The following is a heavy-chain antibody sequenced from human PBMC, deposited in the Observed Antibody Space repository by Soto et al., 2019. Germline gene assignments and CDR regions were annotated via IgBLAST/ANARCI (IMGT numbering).Heavy chain of an antibody. V-gene: IGHV1-24*01. CDR3: ARARGYSSSWCLDL. CDR1: GYTLTEVS. CDR2: VDPEDGKT. D-gene: IGHD6-13*01. J-gene: IGHJ2*01. Sequence: ASVKVSCKVSGYTLTEVSMNWVRQTPGKRLEWMGGVDPEDGKTIYALKFQGRVTITRDTSASTAYMELSSLRSEDTAVYYCARARGYSSSWCLDLWGRGTLVTVSS.